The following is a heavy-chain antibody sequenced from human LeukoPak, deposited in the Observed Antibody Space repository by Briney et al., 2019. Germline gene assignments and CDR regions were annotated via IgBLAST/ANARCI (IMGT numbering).Heavy chain of an antibody. Sequence: PGGSLRLSCAASGFTFSSYWMSWVRQAPGKGLEWVSYISSSSSTIYYADSVKGRFTISRDNAKNSLYLQMNSLRAEDTAVYYCARVGSDYGSGSFTLDYWGQGTLVTVSS. CDR3: ARVGSDYGSGSFTLDY. D-gene: IGHD3-10*01. J-gene: IGHJ4*02. CDR1: GFTFSSYW. CDR2: ISSSSSTI. V-gene: IGHV3-48*01.